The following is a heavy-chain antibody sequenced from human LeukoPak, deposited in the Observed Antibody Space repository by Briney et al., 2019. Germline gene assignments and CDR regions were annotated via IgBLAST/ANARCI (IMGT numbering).Heavy chain of an antibody. CDR1: GGTFSSYA. CDR2: IIPIFGTA. V-gene: IGHV1-69*05. J-gene: IGHJ5*02. D-gene: IGHD2-2*01. CDR3: ARILVPAAYSTGFDP. Sequence: SVKVSCKASGGTFSSYAISWVRQAPGQGLEWMGGIIPIFGTANYAQKFQGRVTITMDESTSTAYMELSSLRSEDTAVYYCARILVPAAYSTGFDPWGQGTLVTVSS.